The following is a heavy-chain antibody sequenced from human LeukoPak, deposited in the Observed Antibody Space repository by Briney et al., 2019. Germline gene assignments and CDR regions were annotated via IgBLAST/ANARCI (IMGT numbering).Heavy chain of an antibody. CDR2: IYYSGST. CDR1: GGSISSYY. Sequence: SETLSLTCTVSGGSISSYYWSWIRQPPGKGLEWIGYIYYSGSTYYNPSLKSRVTISVDMSKNQFSLKLRSVTAADTAVYYCARSPYCSSTSCSDYWGQGTLVTVSS. V-gene: IGHV4-59*08. J-gene: IGHJ4*02. CDR3: ARSPYCSSTSCSDY. D-gene: IGHD2-2*01.